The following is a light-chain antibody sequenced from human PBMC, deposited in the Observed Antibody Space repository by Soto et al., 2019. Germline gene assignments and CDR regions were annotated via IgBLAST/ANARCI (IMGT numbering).Light chain of an antibody. CDR1: QSISSW. Sequence: DIQMTQSPATLSSSVGERVTITCRASQSISSWLAWYQQKPGKAPKLLVYKASSIESGIPSRFSGSGSGTEFTLTISSLQPDDFATYYCQQYHSYSTFGQGTKLEIK. CDR2: KAS. V-gene: IGKV1-5*03. J-gene: IGKJ2*01. CDR3: QQYHSYST.